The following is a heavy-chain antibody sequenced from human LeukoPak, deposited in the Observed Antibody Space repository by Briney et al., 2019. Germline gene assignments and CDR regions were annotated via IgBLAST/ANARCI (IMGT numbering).Heavy chain of an antibody. J-gene: IGHJ4*02. Sequence: SETLSLTCTVSGGSISSSSYYWGWIRQPPGKGLEWIGSIYYSGSTYYNPSLKRRVTISVDTSKNQFSLKLSSVTAADTAVYYCARQGDGYNYCYWGQGTLVTVSS. V-gene: IGHV4-39*01. CDR3: ARQGDGYNYCY. CDR1: GGSISSSSYY. D-gene: IGHD5-24*01. CDR2: IYYSGST.